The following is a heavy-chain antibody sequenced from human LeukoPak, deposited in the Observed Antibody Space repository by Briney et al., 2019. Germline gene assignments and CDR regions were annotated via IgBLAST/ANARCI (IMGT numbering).Heavy chain of an antibody. CDR1: GFTFSSYE. CDR2: ISSSGTTI. D-gene: IGHD2-15*01. J-gene: IGHJ5*02. V-gene: IGHV3-48*03. Sequence: PGGSLRLSCAASGFTFSSYEMNWVRQAPGKGLEWVSYISSSGTTIYYADYGKGRFTISRDNAKNSLYLQMNSMRAEDAAVYYCARVGVVVAATGNLWFDPWGQGTLVTVSS. CDR3: ARVGVVVAATGNLWFDP.